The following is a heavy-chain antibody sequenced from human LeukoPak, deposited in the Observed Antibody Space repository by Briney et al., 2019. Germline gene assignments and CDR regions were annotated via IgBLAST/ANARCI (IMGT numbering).Heavy chain of an antibody. J-gene: IGHJ4*02. Sequence: QAGGSLRLSCAASGFTCSSYAMSWVRQPPGRGLEWVSAFSGSGGSTYYADSVKGRFTISRDNSKTTLYLQMNSLRAEDTAVYYYAKRPFDYWGQGTLVTVSS. CDR2: FSGSGGST. CDR1: GFTCSSYA. V-gene: IGHV3-23*01. CDR3: AKRPFDY.